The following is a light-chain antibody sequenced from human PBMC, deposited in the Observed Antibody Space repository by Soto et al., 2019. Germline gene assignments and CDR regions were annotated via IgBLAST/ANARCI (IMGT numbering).Light chain of an antibody. CDR3: QQYESLPT. CDR1: QNINNY. V-gene: IGKV1-33*01. J-gene: IGKJ5*01. CDR2: DAS. Sequence: DIQMTQSPSSLSASVGDRVTITCQASQNINNYLSWYHQKPGRAPKLRIYDASNWEAGVPSRFRGSGSGTDFTFTISRLQPEDIATYYCQQYESLPTLGQGTRLE.